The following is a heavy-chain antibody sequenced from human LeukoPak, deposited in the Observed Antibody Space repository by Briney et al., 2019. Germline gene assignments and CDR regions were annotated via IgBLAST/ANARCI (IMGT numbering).Heavy chain of an antibody. CDR2: VWYDGSKT. J-gene: IGHJ4*02. V-gene: IGHV3-33*01. Sequence: GGSLRLSSAASGFTFSSYAMHWVRQAPGKGLEWVAVVWYDGSKTYSADSVKGRITISRDDSKNTLYLQMNSLRAEGTAVYYCARGVDYYDSRGTIDYWGQGTLVTVSS. CDR1: GFTFSSYA. CDR3: ARGVDYYDSRGTIDY. D-gene: IGHD3-22*01.